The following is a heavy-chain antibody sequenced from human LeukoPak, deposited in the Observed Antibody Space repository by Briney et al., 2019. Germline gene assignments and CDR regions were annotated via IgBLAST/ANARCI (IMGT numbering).Heavy chain of an antibody. V-gene: IGHV3-30*04. Sequence: PGRSLRLSCAASGLTFSSYAMHWVRQAPGKGLEWVAVISYDGSNKYYADSVKGRFTISRDNSKNTLYLQMNSLRAEDTAVYYCARDMVRGVTQPYYYYGMDVWGQGTTVTVSS. D-gene: IGHD3-10*01. J-gene: IGHJ6*02. CDR2: ISYDGSNK. CDR3: ARDMVRGVTQPYYYYGMDV. CDR1: GLTFSSYA.